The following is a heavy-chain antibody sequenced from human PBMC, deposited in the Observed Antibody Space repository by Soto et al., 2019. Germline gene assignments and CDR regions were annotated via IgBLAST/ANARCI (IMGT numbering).Heavy chain of an antibody. CDR1: GYTFTSYY. J-gene: IGHJ5*02. CDR3: ARGDEYSHGYRPNWFDP. Sequence: ASVKVSCKASGYTFTSYYMHWVRQAPGQGLEWMGIINPSGGSTSYAQKFQGRVTMTGDASTSTVYMELSSLRSEDTAVYYCARGDEYSHGYRPNWFDPWGQGTLVTVSS. D-gene: IGHD5-18*01. CDR2: INPSGGST. V-gene: IGHV1-46*01.